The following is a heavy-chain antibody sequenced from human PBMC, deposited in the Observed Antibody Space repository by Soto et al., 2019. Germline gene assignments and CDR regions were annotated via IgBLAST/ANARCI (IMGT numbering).Heavy chain of an antibody. V-gene: IGHV3-33*01. J-gene: IGHJ6*02. D-gene: IGHD4-4*01. CDR2: IWYDGSNK. CDR1: GFTFSSYG. Sequence: GGSLRLSCAASGFTFSSYGMHWVRQAPGKGLEWVAVIWYDGSNKYYADSVKGRFTISRDNSKNTLYLQMNSLRAEDTAVYYCAREYDYREDYGMDVWGQGTTVTVSS. CDR3: AREYDYREDYGMDV.